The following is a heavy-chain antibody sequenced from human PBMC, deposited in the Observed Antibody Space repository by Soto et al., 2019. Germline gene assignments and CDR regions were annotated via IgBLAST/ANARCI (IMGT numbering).Heavy chain of an antibody. CDR2: IWYDGSNK. J-gene: IGHJ4*02. CDR1: GFTFSNYG. Sequence: QVQLVESGGGVVQPGKSLRLSCAASGFTFSNYGMHWVRQAPGKGLEWVAFIWYDGSNKYYADSVKGRFTISRDNSKNTLYLQTNSLRAEDTAVYYCARNTSGYFDYWGQGTLVTVSS. CDR3: ARNTSGYFDY. V-gene: IGHV3-33*01. D-gene: IGHD3-3*01.